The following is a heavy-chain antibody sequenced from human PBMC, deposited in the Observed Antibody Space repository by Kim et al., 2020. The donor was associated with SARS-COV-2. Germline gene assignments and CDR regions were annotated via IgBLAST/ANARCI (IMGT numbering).Heavy chain of an antibody. V-gene: IGHV3-33*01. CDR2: IWYDGSNE. D-gene: IGHD2-2*01. CDR3: ARDLRSNHFDD. CDR1: GFTFRNHG. Sequence: GGSLRLSCVASGFTFRNHGMHWVRQAPGKGLEWVAVIWYDGSNEYYADSVKGRFTISRDNSKNTVYLQMNSLRAEDTAVYFCARDLRSNHFDDWGQGTPV. J-gene: IGHJ4*02.